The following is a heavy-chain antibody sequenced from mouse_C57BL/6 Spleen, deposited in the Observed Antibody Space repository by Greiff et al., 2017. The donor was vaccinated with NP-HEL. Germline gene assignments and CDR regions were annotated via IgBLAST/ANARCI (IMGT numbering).Heavy chain of an antibody. CDR3: ARHEDSSNYFFYAMDY. J-gene: IGHJ4*01. CDR2: FYPGSGSI. D-gene: IGHD2-5*01. V-gene: IGHV1-62-2*01. CDR1: GYTFTEYT. Sequence: QVQLKESGAELVKPGASVKLSCKASGYTFTEYTIHWVKQRSGQGLEWIGWFYPGSGSIKYNEKFKDKATLTADKSSSTVYMELSRLTSEDSAVYFCARHEDSSNYFFYAMDYWGQGTSVTVSS.